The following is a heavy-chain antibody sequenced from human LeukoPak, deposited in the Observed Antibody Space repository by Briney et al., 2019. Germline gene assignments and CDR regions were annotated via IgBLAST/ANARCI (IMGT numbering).Heavy chain of an antibody. CDR2: ISSSSGYI. D-gene: IGHD3-10*01. V-gene: IGHV3-21*04. Sequence: GGSLRLSCAASGFTFSNCSMNWVRQAPGKGLEWVSSISSSSGYIYYADSVKGRFTISRDNAKNFLYVQMNNLRAEDTALYYCAKGTQRGNSGWGYFIDYWGQGTLVTVSS. CDR3: AKGTQRGNSGWGYFIDY. CDR1: GFTFSNCS. J-gene: IGHJ4*02.